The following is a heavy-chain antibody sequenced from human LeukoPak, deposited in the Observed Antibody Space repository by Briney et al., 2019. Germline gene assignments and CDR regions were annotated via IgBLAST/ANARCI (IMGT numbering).Heavy chain of an antibody. CDR2: INHSGST. V-gene: IGHV4-34*01. J-gene: IGHJ3*02. Sequence: SSETLSLTCAVYGGSFSGYYWSWIRQPPGKGLEWIGEINHSGSTNYNPSLKSRVTISVDTSKNQFSLKLSSVTAADTAVYYCARAYCSGGSCYLWYAFDIWGQGTMVTVSS. CDR1: GGSFSGYY. CDR3: ARAYCSGGSCYLWYAFDI. D-gene: IGHD2-15*01.